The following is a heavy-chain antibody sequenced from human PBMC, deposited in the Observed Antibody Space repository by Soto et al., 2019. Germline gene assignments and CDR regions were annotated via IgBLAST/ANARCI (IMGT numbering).Heavy chain of an antibody. CDR2: ISSSSSYT. CDR1: GFTFSDYY. V-gene: IGHV3-11*05. D-gene: IGHD3-10*01. Sequence: QVQLVESGGGLVKPGGSLRLSCAASGFTFSDYYMSWIRQAPGKGLEWVSYISSSSSYTNYADSVKGRFTISRDNAKNSRYLQMNSLRAEDTAVYYCANTRRLWFGEPTSMDVWGQGTTVTVSS. J-gene: IGHJ6*02. CDR3: ANTRRLWFGEPTSMDV.